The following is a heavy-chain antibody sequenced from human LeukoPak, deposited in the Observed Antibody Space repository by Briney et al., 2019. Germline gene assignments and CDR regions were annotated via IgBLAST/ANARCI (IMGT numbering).Heavy chain of an antibody. CDR1: GGSFSGYY. Sequence: NTSETLSLTCAVYGGSFSGYYWSWIRQPPGKGLEWIGEINHSGSTNYNPSLKSRVTISVDTSKNQFSLKLSSVTAADTAVYYCARQLGYCSSTSCYADKVDYWGQGTLVTVSS. D-gene: IGHD2-2*01. V-gene: IGHV4-34*01. J-gene: IGHJ4*02. CDR2: INHSGST. CDR3: ARQLGYCSSTSCYADKVDY.